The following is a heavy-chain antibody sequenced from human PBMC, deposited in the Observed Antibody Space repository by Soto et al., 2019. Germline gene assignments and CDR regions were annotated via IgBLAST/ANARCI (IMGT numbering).Heavy chain of an antibody. CDR1: GHIFTSYW. CDR3: ARSDYYDSSGYYLFDY. CDR2: IYPGDSDT. Sequence: PGESLKISCSGSGHIFTSYWTGWGRQMPGKGLEWMGIIYPGDSDTRYSPSFQGQVTISADKSISTAYLQWSSLKASDTAMYYCARSDYYDSSGYYLFDYWGQGTLVTVSS. V-gene: IGHV5-51*01. D-gene: IGHD3-22*01. J-gene: IGHJ4*02.